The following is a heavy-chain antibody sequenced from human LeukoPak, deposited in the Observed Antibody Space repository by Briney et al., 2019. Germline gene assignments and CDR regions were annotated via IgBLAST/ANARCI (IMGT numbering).Heavy chain of an antibody. J-gene: IGHJ6*02. V-gene: IGHV3-23*01. Sequence: GGSLRLSCVPSRFSFSNYAMSWVRQAPGKGLEWVSSISGSGGSTHYVDSVKGRFTISRDKTKNTLYLQMNSLRAEDTAVYYCARLGSTSGMDVWGQGTTVTVSS. D-gene: IGHD1-26*01. CDR1: RFSFSNYA. CDR2: ISGSGGST. CDR3: ARLGSTSGMDV.